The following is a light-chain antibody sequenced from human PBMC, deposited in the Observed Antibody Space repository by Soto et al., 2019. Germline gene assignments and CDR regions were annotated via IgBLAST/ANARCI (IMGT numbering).Light chain of an antibody. Sequence: QSALTQPRSVSGSPGQSVTISCTGTSSDLGGYNFVSWYQHHPGKAPKLMIYDVSKRPSGVPDRFSGSKSGNTASLTISGLQAEDEADYHCCSYAGSYTWVFGGGTKVTVL. CDR2: DVS. CDR3: CSYAGSYTWV. J-gene: IGLJ3*02. V-gene: IGLV2-11*01. CDR1: SSDLGGYNF.